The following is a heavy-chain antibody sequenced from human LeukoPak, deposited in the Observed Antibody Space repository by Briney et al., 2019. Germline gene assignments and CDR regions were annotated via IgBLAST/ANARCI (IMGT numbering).Heavy chain of an antibody. CDR3: ASDYGDYYNWFDP. Sequence: PSETLSLTCTVSGGSITSNSYYWGWIRQPPGQGLEWIGSIHYGGTTYYNPSFKSRVTISVDTSKNQFSLKLSSVTAADTAVYYCASDYGDYYNWFDPWGQGTLVTVSS. D-gene: IGHD4-17*01. CDR1: GGSITSNSYY. V-gene: IGHV4-39*01. J-gene: IGHJ5*02. CDR2: IHYGGTT.